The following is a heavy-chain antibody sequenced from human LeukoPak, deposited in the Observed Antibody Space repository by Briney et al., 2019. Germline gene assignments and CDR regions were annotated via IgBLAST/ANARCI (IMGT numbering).Heavy chain of an antibody. V-gene: IGHV4-59*01. CDR2: IYYSGST. CDR3: ARESHGSSWYVRANWFDP. CDR1: GGSISSYY. J-gene: IGHJ5*02. Sequence: SETLSLTCTVSGGSISSYYWSWIRQPPGKGLEWIGYIYYSGSTNYNPSLKSRVTISVDTSKNRFSLKLSSVTAADTAVYYCARESHGSSWYVRANWFDPWGQGTLVTVSS. D-gene: IGHD6-13*01.